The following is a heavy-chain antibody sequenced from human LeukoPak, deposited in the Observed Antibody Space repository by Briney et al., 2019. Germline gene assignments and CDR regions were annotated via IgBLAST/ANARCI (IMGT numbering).Heavy chain of an antibody. J-gene: IGHJ4*02. V-gene: IGHV3-23*01. Sequence: GGSLRLSCAASGFTFNSYAMSWVRQAPGKGLEWVSAISGSGGSTYYADSVKGRFTISRDNSKNTLYLQMNSLRAEDTAVYYCAKDPYYYDSSGGIDYWGQGTLVTVSS. CDR1: GFTFNSYA. CDR3: AKDPYYYDSSGGIDY. D-gene: IGHD3-22*01. CDR2: ISGSGGST.